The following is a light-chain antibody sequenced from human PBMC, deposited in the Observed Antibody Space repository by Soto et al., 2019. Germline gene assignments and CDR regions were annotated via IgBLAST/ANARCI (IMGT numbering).Light chain of an antibody. V-gene: IGKV1-9*01. CDR3: LQHNSYPFT. CDR2: GAS. Sequence: DIQLTQSPFFLSASVGDRVTITCRASQGIRSYLAWYQQRPGKAPELLIYGASTLRTGVASRFSGSGSGTEFTLTISSLQPEDFATYFCLQHNSYPFTFGPGTKVDIK. J-gene: IGKJ3*01. CDR1: QGIRSY.